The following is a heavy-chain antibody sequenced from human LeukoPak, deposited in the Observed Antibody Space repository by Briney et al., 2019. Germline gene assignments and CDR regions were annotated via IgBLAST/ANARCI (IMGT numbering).Heavy chain of an antibody. CDR3: GRDFGLFGTKRSFDI. Sequence: PGGSLRLSCAASGFTFSDYYMSWIRQAPGKGLEWVSYIGGSDSITFYADSVKGRFTISRDNAKNSVYLQMNSLRAEDTAVYYCGRDFGLFGTKRSFDIWGQGTMVTVSS. J-gene: IGHJ3*02. CDR2: IGGSDSIT. CDR1: GFTFSDYY. V-gene: IGHV3-11*01. D-gene: IGHD1-7*01.